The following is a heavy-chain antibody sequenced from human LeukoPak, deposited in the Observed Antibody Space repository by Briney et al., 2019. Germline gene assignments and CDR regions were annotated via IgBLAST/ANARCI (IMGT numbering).Heavy chain of an antibody. Sequence: GGSLRLSCAASGFTFSDCYMSWIRQAPGKGLEWVSYISSSGSTIYYADSVKGRFTISRDNAKNSLYLQMNSLRAEDTAVYYCAREVGYDFWSGYWYYYGMDVWGQGTTVTVSS. CDR2: ISSSGSTI. CDR3: AREVGYDFWSGYWYYYGMDV. V-gene: IGHV3-11*01. J-gene: IGHJ6*02. CDR1: GFTFSDCY. D-gene: IGHD3-3*01.